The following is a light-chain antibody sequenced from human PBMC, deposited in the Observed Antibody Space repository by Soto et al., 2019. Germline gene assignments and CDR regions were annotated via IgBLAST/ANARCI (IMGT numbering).Light chain of an antibody. V-gene: IGKV1-5*03. CDR1: QSIRSW. Sequence: DIQMTQSPSTLSASVGDRGTITCRASQSIRSWLAWYQQKPGKARKLLIYNASRLESGVPSRFSGSGYGTEFTLTISSLQPDEVATYYCQRDNSYPLTFGGGTKVEIK. J-gene: IGKJ4*02. CDR3: QRDNSYPLT. CDR2: NAS.